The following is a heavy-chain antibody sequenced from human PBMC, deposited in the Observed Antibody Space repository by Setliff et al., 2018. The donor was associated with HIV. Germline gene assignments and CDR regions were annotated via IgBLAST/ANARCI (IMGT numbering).Heavy chain of an antibody. V-gene: IGHV3-74*01. D-gene: IGHD6-13*01. CDR3: AVSFSTGSWPLDTLDI. Sequence: GGSLRLSCAASGFTFSNHWMHWVRQSPGKGLVWVSRISEDGRGTNYADSVKGRFTISRDNAKNTLSLQMNSLKAEDTAVYYCAVSFSTGSWPLDTLDIWGQGTMVTVSS. CDR1: GFTFSNHW. CDR2: ISEDGRGT. J-gene: IGHJ3*02.